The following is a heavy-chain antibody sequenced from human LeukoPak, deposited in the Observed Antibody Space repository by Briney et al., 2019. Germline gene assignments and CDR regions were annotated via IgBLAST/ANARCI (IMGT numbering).Heavy chain of an antibody. CDR2: IYSGGST. J-gene: IGHJ6*03. CDR3: ASQGNSSWDLFNYYYYYYMDV. V-gene: IGHV3-53*01. CDR1: GFTVSSNY. Sequence: PGGSLRLSCAASGFTVSSNYMSWVRQAPGKWLEWVSVIYSGGSTYYADSVKGRFTISRDNSKNTLYLQMNSLRAEDTAVYYCASQGNSSWDLFNYYYYYYMDVWGKGTTVTVSS. D-gene: IGHD6-13*01.